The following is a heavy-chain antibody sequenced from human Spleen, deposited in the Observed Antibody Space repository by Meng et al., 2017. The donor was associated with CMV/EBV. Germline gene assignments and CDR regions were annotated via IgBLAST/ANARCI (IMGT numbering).Heavy chain of an antibody. D-gene: IGHD5-18*01. Sequence: SVKVSCKASGGTFSSYAISWVRQAPGQGLEWMGGIIPILGIANYAQKFQGRVTITADKSTSTAYMELSSLRSEDTAVYYCARGRIGTAMVPGDDYWGQGTLVTVSS. J-gene: IGHJ4*02. CDR3: ARGRIGTAMVPGDDY. CDR2: IIPILGIA. V-gene: IGHV1-69*10. CDR1: GGTFSSYA.